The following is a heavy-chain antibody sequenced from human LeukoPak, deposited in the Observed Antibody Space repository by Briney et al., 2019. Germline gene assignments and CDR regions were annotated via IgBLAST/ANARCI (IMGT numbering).Heavy chain of an antibody. Sequence: PGGSLRLSCAASGFTFRHYSMNWVRQAPGKGLEWISYIGISSDNTKYADSVKGRFTISGDKAKNSVYLQMNSLRVEDTAVYYCARDTKYAFDNWGQGTLVTVSS. D-gene: IGHD2-2*01. CDR3: ARDTKYAFDN. V-gene: IGHV3-48*01. CDR2: IGISSDNT. CDR1: GFTFRHYS. J-gene: IGHJ4*02.